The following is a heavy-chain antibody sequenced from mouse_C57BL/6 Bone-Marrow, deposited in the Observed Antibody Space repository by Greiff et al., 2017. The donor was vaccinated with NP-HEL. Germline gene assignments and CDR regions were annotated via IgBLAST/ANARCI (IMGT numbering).Heavy chain of an antibody. D-gene: IGHD2-3*01. CDR3: ARLADDGYFY. V-gene: IGHV5-4*03. CDR1: GFTFSSYA. J-gene: IGHJ2*01. CDR2: ISDGGSYT. Sequence: EVKVVESGGGLVKPGGSLKLSCAASGFTFSSYAMSWVRQTPEKRLEWVATISDGGSYTYYPDNVKGRFTISRDNAKNNLYLQMSHLKSEDTAMYYCARLADDGYFYWGQGTTLTVSS.